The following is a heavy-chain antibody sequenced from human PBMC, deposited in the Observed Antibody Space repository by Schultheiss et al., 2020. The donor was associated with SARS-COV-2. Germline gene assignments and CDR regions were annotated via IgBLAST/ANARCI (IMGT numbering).Heavy chain of an antibody. Sequence: SETLSLTCTVSGGSISSGGYYWSWIRQHPGKGLEWIGYIYYSGSTYYNPSLKSRVTISVDTSKNQFSLKLSSVTAADTAVYYCARAPPYDFWSGLNWFDPWGQGTLVTVSS. D-gene: IGHD3-3*01. V-gene: IGHV4-31*03. CDR1: GGSISSGGYY. CDR2: IYYSGST. CDR3: ARAPPYDFWSGLNWFDP. J-gene: IGHJ5*02.